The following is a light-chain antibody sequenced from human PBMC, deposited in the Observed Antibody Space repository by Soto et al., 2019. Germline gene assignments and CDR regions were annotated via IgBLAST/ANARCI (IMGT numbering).Light chain of an antibody. J-gene: IGKJ5*01. CDR3: QQYGSSRIT. CDR2: GAS. Sequence: EIVFTQSPGTLSLSPGEKATLSCRASQSVSSSYLAWYQQKPGQAPRLLIYGASSRDTGIPDRFSGSGSGTDFTLTISRLEPEDFAVYYCQQYGSSRITFGQGTRLEIK. CDR1: QSVSSSY. V-gene: IGKV3-20*01.